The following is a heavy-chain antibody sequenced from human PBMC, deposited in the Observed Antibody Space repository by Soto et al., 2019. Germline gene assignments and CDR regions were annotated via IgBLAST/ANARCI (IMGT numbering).Heavy chain of an antibody. Sequence: SETLSLTCTVSGGSISGYYWSWIRRPPGKGLEWIGYIYYSGSTIYNPSLKSRVTISVDTSKNQFSLKLSSVTAADTAVYYCARARYDSSGYYYFDYWGQGTLVTVSS. J-gene: IGHJ4*02. CDR2: IYYSGST. CDR3: ARARYDSSGYYYFDY. D-gene: IGHD3-22*01. CDR1: GGSISGYY. V-gene: IGHV4-59*01.